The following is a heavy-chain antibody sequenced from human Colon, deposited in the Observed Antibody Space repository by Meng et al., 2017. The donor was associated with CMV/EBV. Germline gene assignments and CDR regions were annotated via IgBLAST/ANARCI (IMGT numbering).Heavy chain of an antibody. CDR3: ARDTTAARSHYFNF. CDR1: GFKFDDYG. CDR2: IGWNSNSI. D-gene: IGHD2-15*01. J-gene: IGHJ4*02. V-gene: IGHV3-9*01. Sequence: GGSLRLSCTASGFKFDDYGMHWVRQVPGKGLEWVAGIGWNSNSIEYADSVKGRFTISRDNAKNSLYLQMNSLRLEDTAFYYCARDTTAARSHYFNFWGQGTLVTVSS.